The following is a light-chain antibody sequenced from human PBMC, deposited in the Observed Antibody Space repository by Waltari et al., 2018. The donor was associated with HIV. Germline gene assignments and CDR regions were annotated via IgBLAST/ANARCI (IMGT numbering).Light chain of an antibody. CDR2: NIN. CDR1: PGPVPSSYY. V-gene: IGLV7-43*01. Sequence: QTVVTQEPSLTVPPGGTVTLTCASSPGPVPSSYYPNWFQQKPGQAPRSLIYNINDKHSGTPARFSGSLLGGKVALTLSGVQPEDEAEYHCLLYYGGAWVFGGGTKLTVL. CDR3: LLYYGGAWV. J-gene: IGLJ3*02.